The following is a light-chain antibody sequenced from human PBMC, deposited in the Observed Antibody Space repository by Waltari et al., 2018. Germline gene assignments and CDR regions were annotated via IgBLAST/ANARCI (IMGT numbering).Light chain of an antibody. CDR1: QGISGS. CDR2: SGS. CDR3: QQYYGTPLT. J-gene: IGKJ4*01. V-gene: IGKV1-NL1*01. Sequence: DIQMTQSPSSLSASVGDRVTITCRVSQGISGSLAWHQQKPGEAPKLLVHSGSTLEIGVPSRFSASGSGTDYTLTINSLQPDDFATYYCQQYYGTPLTFGGGTKVE.